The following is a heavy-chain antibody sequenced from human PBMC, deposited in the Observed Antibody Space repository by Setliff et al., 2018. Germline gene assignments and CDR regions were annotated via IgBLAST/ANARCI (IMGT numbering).Heavy chain of an antibody. Sequence: SVKVSCKASGGAFSTYSLSWVRHAPGQGFEWVGMIIPILGITNYAQRFQGRVTITADDSTSTIYMDVSSLRAKDTATYYCAGTDAYCVGDCSISWGKGTLVTVS. V-gene: IGHV1-69*13. J-gene: IGHJ5*02. CDR3: AGTDAYCVGDCSIS. CDR1: GGAFSTYS. D-gene: IGHD2-21*02. CDR2: IIPILGIT.